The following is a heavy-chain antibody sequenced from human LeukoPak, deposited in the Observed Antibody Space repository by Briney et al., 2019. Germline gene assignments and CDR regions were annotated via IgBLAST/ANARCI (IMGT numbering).Heavy chain of an antibody. V-gene: IGHV3-7*01. J-gene: IGHJ4*02. Sequence: GGSLRLSCAASGFTFTSHWMTWARQAPGKGLEWVANIKEDGSEQYYVDSVKGRFTISRDNAKNSLYLQMNSLRAEDTAIYYCARSCPNYLPPRPIDYWGQGTLVTVSS. D-gene: IGHD1-7*01. CDR1: GFTFTSHW. CDR3: ARSCPNYLPPRPIDY. CDR2: IKEDGSEQ.